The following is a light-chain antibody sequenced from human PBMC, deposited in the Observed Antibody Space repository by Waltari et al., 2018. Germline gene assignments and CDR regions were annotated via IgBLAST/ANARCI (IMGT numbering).Light chain of an antibody. J-gene: IGLJ2*01. CDR2: KDS. Sequence: SHDLTQPSSVSLSPGPTARTTYSGDAPPKRYTRWFRQKPSQAPVLVIYKDSERPSGIPERFSGSSSGTTVTLTISGAQVEDEADYYCYSVDDNKRVFGGGTKLTVL. V-gene: IGLV3-27*01. CDR1: APPKRY. CDR3: YSVDDNKRV.